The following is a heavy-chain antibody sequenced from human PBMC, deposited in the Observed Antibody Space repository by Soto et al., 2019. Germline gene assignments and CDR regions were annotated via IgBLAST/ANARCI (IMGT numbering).Heavy chain of an antibody. CDR3: HTISTYIEVVPDERDAFEI. J-gene: IGHJ3*02. V-gene: IGHV5-10-1*01. CDR1: GYSFTSYW. D-gene: IGHD2-2*01. Sequence: RDSFKISCKGSGYSFTSYWISWVRQIPGKGLEWMGRIDPSDSYTNYSPSFQGHVTISADKSISTAYLQWSSLKASDTAMYYCHTISTYIEVVPDERDAFEIWGQGTMVNVAS. CDR2: IDPSDSYT.